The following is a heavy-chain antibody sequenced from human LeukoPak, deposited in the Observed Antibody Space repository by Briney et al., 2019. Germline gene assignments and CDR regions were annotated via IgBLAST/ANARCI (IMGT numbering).Heavy chain of an antibody. CDR3: ARELLFTPGGRILHYGGYNWFDP. J-gene: IGHJ5*02. V-gene: IGHV4-34*01. CDR2: INHSGST. Sequence: PSETLSLTCAVYGGSFSGYYWSWIRQPPGKGLEWIGEINHSGSTNYNPSLKSRVTISVDTSKNQFSLKLSSVTAADTAVYYCARELLFTPGGRILHYGGYNWFDPWGQGTLVTVSS. D-gene: IGHD4-23*01. CDR1: GGSFSGYY.